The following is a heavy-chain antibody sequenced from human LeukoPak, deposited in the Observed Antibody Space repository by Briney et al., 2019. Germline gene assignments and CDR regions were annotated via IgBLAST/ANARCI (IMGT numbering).Heavy chain of an antibody. D-gene: IGHD3-22*01. CDR1: GYSISSGYF. CDR3: ARCPPDSRGYIDY. Sequence: SETLSLTCTVSGYSISSGYFWGWIRQPPGKGLEWIGSIYHSGSTSYNPSLKSRLTISVDTSKNQFSLKLNFVTAADTAMYYCARCPPDSRGYIDYWGQGTLVTVSS. CDR2: IYHSGST. V-gene: IGHV4-38-2*02. J-gene: IGHJ4*02.